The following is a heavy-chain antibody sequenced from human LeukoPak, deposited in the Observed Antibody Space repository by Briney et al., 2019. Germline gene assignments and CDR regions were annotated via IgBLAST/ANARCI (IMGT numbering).Heavy chain of an antibody. CDR1: GGSFSGYY. Sequence: SETLSLTCAVYGGSFSGYYWSWIRQPPGKGLEWIGEINHSGSTNYNPSLKSRVTISVDTSKNQFSLRLSSVTAADTAMYYCVKSGGYGLIDYWGQGTLVTVSS. V-gene: IGHV4-34*01. CDR3: VKSGGYGLIDY. J-gene: IGHJ4*02. D-gene: IGHD6-19*01. CDR2: INHSGST.